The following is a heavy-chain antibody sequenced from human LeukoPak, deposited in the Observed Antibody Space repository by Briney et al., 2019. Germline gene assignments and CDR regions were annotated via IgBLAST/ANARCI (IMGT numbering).Heavy chain of an antibody. CDR2: INSDGSTT. D-gene: IGHD4-23*01. Sequence: GGSLRLSCAASGFTFSSYWMHWVRQLPGKGLVWVSRINSDGSTTTYADSVKGRFTISRDNAKNTLYLQMNSLRAEDTAVYYRVRTGKGYYYGMDVWGQGTAVTVSS. J-gene: IGHJ6*02. CDR3: VRTGKGYYYGMDV. CDR1: GFTFSSYW. V-gene: IGHV3-74*03.